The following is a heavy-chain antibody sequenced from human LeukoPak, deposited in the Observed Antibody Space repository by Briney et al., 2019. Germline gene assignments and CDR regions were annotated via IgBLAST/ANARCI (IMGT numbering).Heavy chain of an antibody. CDR1: GGSFSGYY. CDR2: INHSGST. J-gene: IGHJ4*02. V-gene: IGHV4-34*01. D-gene: IGHD5-24*01. CDR3: ARGGWLQLGY. Sequence: PSETLSLTCAVYGGSFSGYYWSWIRQPPGKGLEWIGEINHSGSTNYNPSLKSRVTISVDTSKNQFSLKLSSVTAADTAVYYCARGGWLQLGYWGQGTLVTVSS.